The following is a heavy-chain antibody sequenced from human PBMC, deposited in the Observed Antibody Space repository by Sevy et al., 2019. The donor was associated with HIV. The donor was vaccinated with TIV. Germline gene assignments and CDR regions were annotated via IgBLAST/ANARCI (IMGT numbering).Heavy chain of an antibody. J-gene: IGHJ5*02. V-gene: IGHV3-30-3*01. CDR1: GFPFSTYA. Sequence: GESLRLSCAASGFPFSTYALHWVRQAPGKGLEWVAVISYDGSNKYYADSVKGRFTISRDSSKNTLYLQMNSLTTEDTAVYYCARDLRSNYNNYFDPWGQGTLVTVSS. CDR2: ISYDGSNK. CDR3: ARDLRSNYNNYFDP. D-gene: IGHD4-4*01.